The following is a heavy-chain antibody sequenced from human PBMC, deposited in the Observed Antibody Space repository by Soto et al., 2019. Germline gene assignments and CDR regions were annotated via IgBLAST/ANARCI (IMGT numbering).Heavy chain of an antibody. CDR3: ARHLSLYYYDSSGYYLDYYYYGMDV. CDR1: GYSLTSYW. D-gene: IGHD3-22*01. Sequence: PGESLKISCKGSGYSLTSYWIGWVRQMPGKGLEWMGIIYPGDSDTRYSPSFQGQVTISADKSISTAYLQWSSLKASDTAMYYCARHLSLYYYDSSGYYLDYYYYGMDVWGQGTTVTVSS. CDR2: IYPGDSDT. J-gene: IGHJ6*02. V-gene: IGHV5-51*01.